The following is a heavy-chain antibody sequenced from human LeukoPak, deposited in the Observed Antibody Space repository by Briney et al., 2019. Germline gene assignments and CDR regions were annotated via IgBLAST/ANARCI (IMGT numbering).Heavy chain of an antibody. Sequence: GRSLRLSCAASGFTFSSYAMHWVRQAPGKGLEWVAVISYDGSNKYYADSVKGRFTISRDNSKNTLYLQMNSLRAEDTAVYYCAKVVQIVVVATYGMDVWGQGTTVTVSS. D-gene: IGHD2-21*01. J-gene: IGHJ6*02. CDR2: ISYDGSNK. V-gene: IGHV3-30-3*01. CDR1: GFTFSSYA. CDR3: AKVVQIVVVATYGMDV.